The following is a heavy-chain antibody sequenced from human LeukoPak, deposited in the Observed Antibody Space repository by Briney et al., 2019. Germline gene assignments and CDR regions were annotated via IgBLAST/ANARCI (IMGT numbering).Heavy chain of an antibody. D-gene: IGHD6-13*01. Sequence: GESLKISCKGSGYSFTNYWIGWVRQMPGKGLEWMGIIYPGDSDTRYSPSFQGQVTISADKSISTAYLQWSSLKASDTAMYYCARRIAAAGTLVDYWGQGTLVTVSS. CDR2: IYPGDSDT. CDR3: ARRIAAAGTLVDY. V-gene: IGHV5-51*01. CDR1: GYSFTNYW. J-gene: IGHJ4*02.